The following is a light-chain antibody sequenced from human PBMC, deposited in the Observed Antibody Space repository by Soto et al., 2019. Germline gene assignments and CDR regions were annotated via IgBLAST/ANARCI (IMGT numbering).Light chain of an antibody. J-gene: IGKJ5*01. CDR2: WAS. CDR1: QSVLYSAKNKNF. V-gene: IGKV4-1*01. Sequence: DIVMTQSPDSLAVSLGERATIHCKSSQSVLYSAKNKNFLTWYQQKPGQPPKLLIYWASTRKSGVPDRFTGSGSGTDFTLTISTLQAEDVAVYYCQQHYINPITFGQGTRLEIK. CDR3: QQHYINPIT.